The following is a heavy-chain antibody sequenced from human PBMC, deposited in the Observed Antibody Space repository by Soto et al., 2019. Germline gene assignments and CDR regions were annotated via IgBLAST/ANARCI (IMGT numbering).Heavy chain of an antibody. J-gene: IGHJ5*02. V-gene: IGHV4-59*08. CDR2: MYYGGRT. CDR1: GGSISSYY. Sequence: QVQLQQSGPGLVKSSETLSLTCTVSGGSISSYYWSWIRQPPGKGLEWIGYMYYGGRTNYTPSLNSRVTISVDTSKMQVSLKLSSVTAADTAVYFCARGTPSPLIVRSSRGPWFDPWGQGTLVTVSS. CDR3: ARGTPSPLIVRSSRGPWFDP. D-gene: IGHD2-15*01.